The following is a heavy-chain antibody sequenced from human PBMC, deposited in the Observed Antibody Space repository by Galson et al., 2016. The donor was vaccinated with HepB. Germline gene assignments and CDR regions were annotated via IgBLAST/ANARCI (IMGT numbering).Heavy chain of an antibody. J-gene: IGHJ4*02. CDR1: GYTFTSYD. V-gene: IGHV1-8*01. CDR2: MNSNSGNT. Sequence: SVKVSCKASGYTFTSYDLNWVRQAPGHGLEWMGWMNSNSGNTVYAQKFQGRLTMTRNTSISTAYMELSSLTSEYTAIYFCARGRGALGYWGKGSLVTVSS. CDR3: ARGRGALGY.